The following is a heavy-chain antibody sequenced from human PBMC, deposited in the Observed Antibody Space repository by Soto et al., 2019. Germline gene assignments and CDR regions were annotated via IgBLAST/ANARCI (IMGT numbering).Heavy chain of an antibody. CDR2: MHYTGFS. CDR1: GDSVTSHY. V-gene: IGHV4-59*02. Sequence: SETLSLTCSFSGDSVTSHYLTWIRQSPEKGLEWIGYMHYTGFSHYNPSLKSRLTISVDKSKNQFSLQLTSVTAADTAVYYCARVDFGSGYYMAPIDPWGQGTLVTVSS. CDR3: ARVDFGSGYYMAPIDP. D-gene: IGHD3-3*01. J-gene: IGHJ5*02.